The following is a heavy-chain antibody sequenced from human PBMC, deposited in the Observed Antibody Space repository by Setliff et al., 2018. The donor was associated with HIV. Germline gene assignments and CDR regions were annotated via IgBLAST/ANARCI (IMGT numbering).Heavy chain of an antibody. CDR2: ISAYNGNT. D-gene: IGHD2-15*01. Sequence: ASVKVSCKASGYTFTSYGISWVRQAPGQGLEWMGWISAYNGNTNYAQKLQGRVTMTIDTSASTAYMELSSLRSEDTAVYYCARVVGVAPYYYMDVWGKGTTVT. CDR3: ARVVGVAPYYYMDV. V-gene: IGHV1-18*01. CDR1: GYTFTSYG. J-gene: IGHJ6*03.